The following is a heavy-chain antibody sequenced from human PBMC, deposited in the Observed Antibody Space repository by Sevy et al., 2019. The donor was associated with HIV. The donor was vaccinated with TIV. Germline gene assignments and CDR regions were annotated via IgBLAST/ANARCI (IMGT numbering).Heavy chain of an antibody. D-gene: IGHD2-21*01. J-gene: IGHJ4*02. CDR3: ASDRYAGPNMSYLDY. CDR2: ISYDGSDK. CDR1: GFTFSSYT. V-gene: IGHV3-30*04. Sequence: GGSLRLSCAASGFTFSSYTMHWVRQAPGKWLEWVALISYDGSDKYYGDSVKGRFTISRDNSKNTLYLQMNSLTPGDTAVYYCASDRYAGPNMSYLDYWAQGTLVTVSS.